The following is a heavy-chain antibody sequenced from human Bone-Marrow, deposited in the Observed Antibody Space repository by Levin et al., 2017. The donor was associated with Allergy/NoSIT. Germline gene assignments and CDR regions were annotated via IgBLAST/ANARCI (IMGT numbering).Heavy chain of an antibody. CDR3: VHGRPDDTSAVDSFDV. J-gene: IGHJ3*01. CDR2: IYWDDDK. D-gene: IGHD1-1*01. Sequence: KSSGPTLVKPTQTLTLTCSFSGFSLTTVGMGVAWIRQPPEKALEWLALIYWDDDKRYSPSLKSRISITKDTSKNQVVLTMTNMAPVDTGTYYCVHGRPDDTSAVDSFDVWGQGAMVTVSA. V-gene: IGHV2-5*02. CDR1: GFSLTTVGMG.